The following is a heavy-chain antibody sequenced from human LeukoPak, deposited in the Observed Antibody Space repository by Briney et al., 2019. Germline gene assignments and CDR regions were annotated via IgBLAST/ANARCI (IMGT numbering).Heavy chain of an antibody. CDR2: ISSSSSYI. CDR1: GFTFSSYS. Sequence: GGSLRLSCAASGFTFSSYSMNWVRQAPGKGLEWVSSISSSSSYIYYADSVKGRFTISRDNAKNSLYLQMNSVRAEDTAVYYCASFRFNFYGDYEKDGMDVWGQGTTVTVSS. V-gene: IGHV3-21*01. D-gene: IGHD4-17*01. J-gene: IGHJ6*02. CDR3: ASFRFNFYGDYEKDGMDV.